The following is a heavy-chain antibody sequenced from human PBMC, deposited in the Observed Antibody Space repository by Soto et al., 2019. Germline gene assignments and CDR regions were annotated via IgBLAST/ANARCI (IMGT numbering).Heavy chain of an antibody. CDR3: AKDSGYSYGPLFV. D-gene: IGHD5-18*01. J-gene: IGHJ4*02. CDR1: GFTFSSYG. CDR2: ISYDGSNK. V-gene: IGHV3-30*18. Sequence: QVQLVESGGGVVQPGRSLRLSCAASGFTFSSYGMYWVRQAPGKGLEWVAVISYDGSNKYYADSVKGRFTISRDNSKNTLYLQMNSLRAEDTAVYYCAKDSGYSYGPLFVWGQGTLVTVSS.